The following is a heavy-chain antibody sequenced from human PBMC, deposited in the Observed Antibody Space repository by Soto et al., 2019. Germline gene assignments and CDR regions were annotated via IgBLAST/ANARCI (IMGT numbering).Heavy chain of an antibody. CDR2: IYYSGST. Sequence: SETLSLTCTVSGGSISGYYWSWIRQPPGKGLEWIGYIYYSGSTNYNPSLKSRVTISVDTSKNHFSLKLSSVTAADTAVYYCARVFSDSSSFFDPWGQGTLVTVSS. CDR3: ARVFSDSSSFFDP. V-gene: IGHV4-59*12. CDR1: GGSISGYY. J-gene: IGHJ5*02. D-gene: IGHD6-13*01.